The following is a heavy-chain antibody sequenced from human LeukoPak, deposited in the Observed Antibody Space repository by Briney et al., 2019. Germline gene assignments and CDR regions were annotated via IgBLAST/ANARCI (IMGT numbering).Heavy chain of an antibody. Sequence: SETLSLTXTVSGGSVGSYYWSWIRQPAGKGLEWIGRMFISGSTYYNPSLKNRVAMSVDTSKNQFSLKLSSVTAADTAVYYCAKDVSMHGSDYRWYFDLWGRGTLVTVSS. CDR1: GGSVGSYY. CDR2: MFISGST. D-gene: IGHD1-26*01. V-gene: IGHV4-4*07. CDR3: AKDVSMHGSDYRWYFDL. J-gene: IGHJ2*01.